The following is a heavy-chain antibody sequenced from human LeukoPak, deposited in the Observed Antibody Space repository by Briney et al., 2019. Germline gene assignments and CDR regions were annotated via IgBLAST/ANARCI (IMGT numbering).Heavy chain of an antibody. D-gene: IGHD3-10*01. Sequence: AETLSLTCTVSGGSISSYYWSWLRQPPGKGLEWIGYIYYSRITNYHPSLQSRVTISVHTSNTQFSLKLSSVPAADTAVYYCARYVVRGVNWFDPWGQGTLVTVSS. CDR2: IYYSRIT. CDR1: GGSISSYY. CDR3: ARYVVRGVNWFDP. V-gene: IGHV4-59*08. J-gene: IGHJ5*02.